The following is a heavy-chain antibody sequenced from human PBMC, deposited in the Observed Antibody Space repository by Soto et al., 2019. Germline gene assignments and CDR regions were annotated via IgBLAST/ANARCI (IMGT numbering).Heavy chain of an antibody. Sequence: SETLSLTCAVSGGSISSGGYSWSWIRQPPGKGLEWIGYIYHSGSTYYNPSLKSRVTISVDRSKNQFSLKLSSVTAADTAVYYCARRRFGMVRKNGIYGMDVWGQGTTVTVSS. CDR1: GGSISSGGYS. CDR2: IYHSGST. J-gene: IGHJ6*02. D-gene: IGHD3-10*01. CDR3: ARRRFGMVRKNGIYGMDV. V-gene: IGHV4-30-2*01.